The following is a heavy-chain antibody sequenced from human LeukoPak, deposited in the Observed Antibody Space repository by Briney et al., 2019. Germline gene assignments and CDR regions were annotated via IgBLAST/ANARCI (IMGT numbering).Heavy chain of an antibody. CDR2: IKQDGSDK. V-gene: IGHV3-7*05. J-gene: IGHJ4*02. Sequence: GGSLRLSCAASGFTFSNYWMDWVHQAPGKGLEWVAMIKQDGSDKYYVDSVKGRFTVSKDNAENSLYLQMNSLRAEDTAVYYCARNRGGGSGYSDYWGQGTLVTVSS. CDR3: ARNRGGGSGYSDY. D-gene: IGHD3-22*01. CDR1: GFTFSNYW.